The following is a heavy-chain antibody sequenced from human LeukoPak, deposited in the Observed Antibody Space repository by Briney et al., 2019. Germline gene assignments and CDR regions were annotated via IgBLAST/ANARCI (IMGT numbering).Heavy chain of an antibody. CDR2: FYYSGST. J-gene: IGHJ4*02. V-gene: IGHV4-39*02. D-gene: IGHD6-19*01. CDR1: GGSITSSTYY. Sequence: SETLSLTCTVSGGSITSSTYYWGWIRQPPGKGLEWIGSFYYSGSTYYNASLKSRVTISVDTSKNYFSLKLSSVTAADTAVYYCTTTTRGWYGVGDYWGQGTLVTVSS. CDR3: TTTTRGWYGVGDY.